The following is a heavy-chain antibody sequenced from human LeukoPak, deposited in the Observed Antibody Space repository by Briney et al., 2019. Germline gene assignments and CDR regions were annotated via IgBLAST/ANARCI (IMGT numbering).Heavy chain of an antibody. J-gene: IGHJ4*02. CDR3: ARLELLTGYFDY. V-gene: IGHV3-74*01. D-gene: IGHD1-26*01. Sequence: GGSLTLSCAASGVTFSSYWRHWVRQPPGKGLVWVSRINSDGSSTSYADSVKGRFTSPRDNAKNTLYLQMNSLRAEDTAVYYCARLELLTGYFDYWGQGTLVTVSS. CDR2: INSDGSST. CDR1: GVTFSSYW.